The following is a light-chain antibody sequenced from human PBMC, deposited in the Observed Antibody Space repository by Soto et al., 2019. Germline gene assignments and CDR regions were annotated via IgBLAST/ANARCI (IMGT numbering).Light chain of an antibody. CDR3: QQYGSSPYT. CDR1: QSVSSSY. Sequence: EIVLTQSPGTLSLSPGERATLSCRASQSVSSSYLAWYQQKPGQAPRLLIYGASSRATGIPDRFSGSGSGTDFTLTISGLEAEDFAVYYCQQYGSSPYTFGQGTKLEIK. J-gene: IGKJ2*01. CDR2: GAS. V-gene: IGKV3-20*01.